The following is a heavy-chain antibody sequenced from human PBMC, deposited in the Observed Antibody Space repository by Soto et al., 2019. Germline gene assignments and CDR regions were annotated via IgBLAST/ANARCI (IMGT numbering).Heavy chain of an antibody. Sequence: EVQLLESGGGWVQPGGSLRLSRAASGFTFSSYAMTWVRQAPGKGLEWVSTIDNRGGTTYYADSVKGRFTISKDSSKDSLSLQMSSLRAEDTAVYYCAKDWSQGGPTRYYFDSWGQGTRVTVSS. V-gene: IGHV3-23*01. CDR3: AKDWSQGGPTRYYFDS. CDR2: IDNRGGTT. D-gene: IGHD1-26*01. CDR1: GFTFSSYA. J-gene: IGHJ4*02.